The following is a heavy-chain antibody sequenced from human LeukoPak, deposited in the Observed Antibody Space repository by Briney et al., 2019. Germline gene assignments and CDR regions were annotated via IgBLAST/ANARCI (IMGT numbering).Heavy chain of an antibody. D-gene: IGHD3-22*01. V-gene: IGHV4-34*01. CDR3: ARHIYYYDSSGYYLDAFDI. CDR2: INHSGST. CDR1: GGSFSGYY. J-gene: IGHJ3*02. Sequence: SETLSLTCAVYGGSFSGYYWSWIRQPPGKGLEWIGEINHSGSTNYNPSLKSRVTISVDTSKNQFSLKLSSVTAADTAVYYCARHIYYYDSSGYYLDAFDIWGQGTMVTVSS.